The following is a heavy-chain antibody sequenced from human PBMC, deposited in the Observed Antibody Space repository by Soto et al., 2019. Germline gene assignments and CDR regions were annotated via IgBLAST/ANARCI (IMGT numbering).Heavy chain of an antibody. D-gene: IGHD4-17*01. CDR2: IYSTGGT. V-gene: IGHV4-4*07. Sequence: PSETLSLTCSVSGGSIRSYYWSWFRQPAGKGLEWLGRIYSTGGTNYNPSLKNRVIMSVYRSKNQFSLKLNSVTAADTAVYYCAREAGDDYGDCDDYWGQGTLVTVSS. CDR1: GGSIRSYY. J-gene: IGHJ4*02. CDR3: AREAGDDYGDCDDY.